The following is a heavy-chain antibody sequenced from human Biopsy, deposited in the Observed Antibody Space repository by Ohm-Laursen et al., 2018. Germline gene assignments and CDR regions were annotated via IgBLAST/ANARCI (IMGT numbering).Heavy chain of an antibody. D-gene: IGHD3-22*01. CDR3: ARGDYFDSNGYFWFDP. CDR1: GGSISSGGSY. V-gene: IGHV4-31*01. Sequence: SQTLSLTCTVSGGSISSGGSYWSWIRQRLGKGPEWIGYIFNSANTYYNPSLKNLITISGDTSKNQFSLKLNSVTAADTAVYYCARGDYFDSNGYFWFDPWGQGTLVTVSS. CDR2: IFNSANT. J-gene: IGHJ5*02.